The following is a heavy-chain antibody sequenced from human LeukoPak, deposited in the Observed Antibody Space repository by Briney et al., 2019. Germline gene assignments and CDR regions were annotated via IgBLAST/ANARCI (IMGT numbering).Heavy chain of an antibody. CDR3: ARDSSHFWSGYRS. V-gene: IGHV1-18*01. CDR2: ISAYNGNT. J-gene: IGHJ4*02. Sequence: GASVKVSCKASGYTFTSYGISWVRQAPGQGIEWMGWISAYNGNTNYAQKLQGRVTMTTDTYTSTAYMELRSLRSDDTAVYYCARDSSHFWSGYRSWGQGTLVTVSS. CDR1: GYTFTSYG. D-gene: IGHD3-3*02.